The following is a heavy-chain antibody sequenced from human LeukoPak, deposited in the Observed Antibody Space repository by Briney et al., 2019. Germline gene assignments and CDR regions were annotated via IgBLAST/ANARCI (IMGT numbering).Heavy chain of an antibody. V-gene: IGHV4-59*01. Sequence: SETLSLTCTVSGGSISSYYWSWIRQPPGKGLEWIGYIYYSGSTNYNPSLKSRVTISVDTSKNQFSPKLSSVTAADTAVYYCARARYYYDSSGYYYGTPGWYFDLWGRGTLVTVSS. CDR2: IYYSGST. J-gene: IGHJ2*01. D-gene: IGHD3-22*01. CDR1: GGSISSYY. CDR3: ARARYYYDSSGYYYGTPGWYFDL.